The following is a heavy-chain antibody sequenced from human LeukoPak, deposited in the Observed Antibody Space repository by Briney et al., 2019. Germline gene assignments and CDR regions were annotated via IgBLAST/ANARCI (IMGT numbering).Heavy chain of an antibody. V-gene: IGHV4-4*07. D-gene: IGHD1-20*01. J-gene: IGHJ6*03. CDR1: GGSISSYY. CDR3: ARENNWNYYYYYYMDV. Sequence: SETLSLTCTVSGGSISSYYWSWIRQPAGKGLEWIGRIYTSGSTNYNPSLKSRVTMSVDTSKNQFSLKLSSVTAAGTAVYYCARENNWNYYYYYYMDVWGKGTTVTVSS. CDR2: IYTSGST.